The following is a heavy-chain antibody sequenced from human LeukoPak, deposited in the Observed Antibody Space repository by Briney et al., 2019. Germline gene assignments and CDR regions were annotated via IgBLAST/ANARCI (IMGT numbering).Heavy chain of an antibody. CDR1: GFTFSSYA. V-gene: IGHV3-9*01. CDR2: ISWNSGSI. J-gene: IGHJ5*02. D-gene: IGHD3-22*01. Sequence: GGSLRLSCAASGFTFSSYAMSWVRRAPGKGLEWVSGISWNSGSIGYADSVKGRFTISRDNAKNSLYLQMNSLRAEDTALYYCAKDKYDSSGYPNWFDPWGQGTLVTVSS. CDR3: AKDKYDSSGYPNWFDP.